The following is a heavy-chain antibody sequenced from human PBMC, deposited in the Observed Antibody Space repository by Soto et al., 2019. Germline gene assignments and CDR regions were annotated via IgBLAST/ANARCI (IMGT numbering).Heavy chain of an antibody. CDR3: ASLVVVVTAIRISGYYYYGMDV. CDR2: IVPIFGTA. Sequence: EASVKVSCKASGGTFSSYAISWVRQAPGQGLEWMGGIVPIFGTANYAQKFQGRVTITADESTSTAYMELSSLRSEDTAVYYCASLVVVVTAIRISGYYYYGMDVWGQGTTVTVSS. V-gene: IGHV1-69*13. D-gene: IGHD2-21*02. J-gene: IGHJ6*02. CDR1: GGTFSSYA.